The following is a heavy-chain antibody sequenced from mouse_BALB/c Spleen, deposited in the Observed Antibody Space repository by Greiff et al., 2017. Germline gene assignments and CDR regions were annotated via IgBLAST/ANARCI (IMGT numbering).Heavy chain of an antibody. CDR3: ARDGSSYGVYFDY. CDR1: GYSITSDYA. D-gene: IGHD1-1*01. J-gene: IGHJ2*01. Sequence: DVKLQESGPGLVKPSQSLSLTCTVTGYSITSDYAWNWIRQFPGNKLEWMGYISYSGSTSYNPSLKSRISITRDTSKNQFFLQLNSVTTEDTATYYCARDGSSYGVYFDYWGQGTTLTVSS. CDR2: ISYSGST. V-gene: IGHV3-2*02.